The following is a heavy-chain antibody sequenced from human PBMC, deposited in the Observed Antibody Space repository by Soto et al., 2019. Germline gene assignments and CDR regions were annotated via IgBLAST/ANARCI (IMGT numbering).Heavy chain of an antibody. V-gene: IGHV3-74*01. CDR2: INSDGSTI. Sequence: PGGSLRLSCAASGLNFSPFWMHWVRQAPGKGLVWVSHINSDGSTIVYADSVKGRFTISRDNAKNTLFLQTNSLRVEDTAVYYCARGEPHHYFDYWGQGT. J-gene: IGHJ4*02. D-gene: IGHD3-16*01. CDR3: ARGEPHHYFDY. CDR1: GLNFSPFW.